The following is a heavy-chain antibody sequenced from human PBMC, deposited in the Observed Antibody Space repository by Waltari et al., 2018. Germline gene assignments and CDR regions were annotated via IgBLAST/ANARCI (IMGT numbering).Heavy chain of an antibody. J-gene: IGHJ6*03. D-gene: IGHD6-13*01. CDR1: GGSISSYY. V-gene: IGHV4-59*01. CDR2: IYYSGSI. CDR3: ASTAEAAATFYYYYMDV. Sequence: QVQLQESGPGLVKPSETLSLTCTVSGGSISSYYWSWIRQPPGKGLEWIGYIYYSGSINYNPSLKSRFTISVDTSTNQFSLKLSSVTAADTAVYYCASTAEAAATFYYYYMDVWGKGTTVTVSS.